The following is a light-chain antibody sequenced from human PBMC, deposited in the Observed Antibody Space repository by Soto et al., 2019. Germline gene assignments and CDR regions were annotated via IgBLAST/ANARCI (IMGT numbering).Light chain of an antibody. CDR3: QNSFSTLIN. CDR1: QSIVTY. CDR2: ATS. J-gene: IGKJ5*01. V-gene: IGKV1-39*01. Sequence: DIQITQSPSSLSASLGDRVTSTCRASQSIVTYLNWYQQKPGKAPNLLIHATSILENGVPPRFSGSVPGATFTLTTSSLQPEYFATYYCQNSFSTLINLGQGTRLEIK.